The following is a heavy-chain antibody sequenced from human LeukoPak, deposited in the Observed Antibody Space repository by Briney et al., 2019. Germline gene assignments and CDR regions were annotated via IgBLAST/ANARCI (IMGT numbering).Heavy chain of an antibody. CDR2: IVVGSGNT. Sequence: ASVKVSCKASGFTFTSSAMQWVRQARGQRLEWIGWIVVGSGNTNYAQKFQERVIITRDMSTSTAYMELSSLRSEDTAVYYCAASLVGATPYYFDYWGQGTLVTVSS. CDR3: AASLVGATPYYFDY. D-gene: IGHD1-26*01. CDR1: GFTFTSSA. J-gene: IGHJ4*02. V-gene: IGHV1-58*02.